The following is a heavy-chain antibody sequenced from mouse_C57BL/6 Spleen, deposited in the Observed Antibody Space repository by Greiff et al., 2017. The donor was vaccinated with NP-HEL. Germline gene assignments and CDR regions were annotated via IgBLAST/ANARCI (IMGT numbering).Heavy chain of an antibody. CDR2: ISYSGST. CDR3: ARAVTTYAMDY. V-gene: IGHV3-1*01. J-gene: IGHJ4*01. CDR1: GYSITSGYD. Sequence: EVQVVESGPGMVKPSQSLSLTCTVTGYSITSGYDWHWIRHFPGNKLEWMGYISYSGSTNYNPSLKSRISITHDTSKNHFFLKLNSVTTEDTATYYCARAVTTYAMDYWGQGTSVTVSS. D-gene: IGHD2-2*01.